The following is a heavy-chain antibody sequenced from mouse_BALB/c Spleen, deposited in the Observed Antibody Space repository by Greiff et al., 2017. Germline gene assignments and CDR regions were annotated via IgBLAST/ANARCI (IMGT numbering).Heavy chain of an antibody. J-gene: IGHJ2*01. V-gene: IGHV1-77*01. CDR2: IYPGSGNT. D-gene: IGHD2-2*01. CDR1: GYTFTDYY. CDR3: ARGLPYYFDY. Sequence: QVQLKESGAELARPGASVKLSCKASGYTFTDYYINWVKQRTGQGLEWIGEIYPGSGNTYYNEKFKGKATLTADKSSSTAYMQLSSLTSEDSAVYFCARGLPYYFDYWGQGTTLTVSS.